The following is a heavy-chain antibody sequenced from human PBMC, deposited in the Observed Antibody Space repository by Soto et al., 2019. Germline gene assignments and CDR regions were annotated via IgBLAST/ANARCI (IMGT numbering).Heavy chain of an antibody. D-gene: IGHD5-12*01. CDR2: MNPNTGNS. CDR1: GYTFTSYD. J-gene: IGHJ4*02. CDR3: ARDAHFSGYDSGTFDY. Sequence: ASVKVSCKASGYTFTSYDIYWVRQATGQGLEWMGWMNPNTGNSGYAQKFQGRVTMTSDTSISTAHMELSSLRSEDTAVYYCARDAHFSGYDSGTFDYWGRG. V-gene: IGHV1-8*01.